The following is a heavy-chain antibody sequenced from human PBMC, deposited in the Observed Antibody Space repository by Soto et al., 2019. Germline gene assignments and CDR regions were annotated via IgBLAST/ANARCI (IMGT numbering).Heavy chain of an antibody. Sequence: QVQLQESGPGLVKPSETLSLTCTVSGGSISSYYWSWIRQPPGKGLEWIGYIYYSGSTNYNPSLKSRITISVDTSKNQFSLKLSSVTAADTALYYCAREGYSSSWYGWCAFDIWGQGTMVTVSS. CDR3: AREGYSSSWYGWCAFDI. CDR2: IYYSGST. J-gene: IGHJ3*02. D-gene: IGHD6-13*01. CDR1: GGSISSYY. V-gene: IGHV4-59*01.